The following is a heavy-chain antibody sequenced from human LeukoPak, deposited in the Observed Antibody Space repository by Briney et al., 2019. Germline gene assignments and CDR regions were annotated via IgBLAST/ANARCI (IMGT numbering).Heavy chain of an antibody. D-gene: IGHD4-17*01. Sequence: GASVKVSCKASGGTFGSHAISWVRQAPGQGLEWMGGIIPIFGTANYAQKFQGRVTITADESTSTAYMELSSLRSEDTAVYYCARDVSPTTVTTNDYYYYYGMDVWGQGTTVTVSS. J-gene: IGHJ6*02. CDR1: GGTFGSHA. V-gene: IGHV1-69*13. CDR3: ARDVSPTTVTTNDYYYYYGMDV. CDR2: IIPIFGTA.